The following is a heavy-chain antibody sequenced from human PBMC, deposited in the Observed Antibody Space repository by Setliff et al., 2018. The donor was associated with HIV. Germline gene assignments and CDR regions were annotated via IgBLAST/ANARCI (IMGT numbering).Heavy chain of an antibody. CDR1: GGSVTSHY. J-gene: IGHJ6*02. CDR3: ARHKVSTTLGGLVYDYFYYGLEV. V-gene: IGHV4-59*02. Sequence: SETLSLTCTIHGGSVTSHYWSWIRQPPGKGLEWVGSTSDSGTPKYNPSLKSRVTVTLDTSKNQFSLKVTSLTAADTAEYYCARHKVSTTLGGLVYDYFYYGLEVWGQGTTVTVSS. CDR2: TSDSGTP. D-gene: IGHD3-16*01.